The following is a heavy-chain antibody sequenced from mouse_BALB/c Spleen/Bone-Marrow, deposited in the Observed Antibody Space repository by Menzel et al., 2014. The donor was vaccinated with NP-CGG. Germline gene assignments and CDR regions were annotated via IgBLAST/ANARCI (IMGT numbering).Heavy chain of an antibody. CDR2: ISYSGST. Sequence: EVKLVESGPSLVKPSQTLYLTCSVTGDSITSGYWNWIRKFPGNKLEYMGYISYSGSTYYNPSLKSRISITRDTSKNQYYLQLNSVTTEDTATYYCARYPLNYYGSPWFAYWGQGTLVTVSA. V-gene: IGHV3-8*02. D-gene: IGHD1-1*01. CDR1: GDSITSGY. J-gene: IGHJ3*01. CDR3: ARYPLNYYGSPWFAY.